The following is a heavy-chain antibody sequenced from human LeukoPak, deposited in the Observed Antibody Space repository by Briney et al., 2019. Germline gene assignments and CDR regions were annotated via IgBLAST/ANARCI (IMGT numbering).Heavy chain of an antibody. CDR2: INHSGST. J-gene: IGHJ4*02. V-gene: IGHV4-34*01. CDR1: GGSFSAYY. CDR3: ARGQRITMTD. Sequence: PSETLSLTCAVYGGSFSAYYWSWIRQPPGKGLEWIGEINHSGSTNYNPSLKSRVAISVDTSRNQFSLRLSSVTAADTAVYYCARGQRITMTDWGQGTLVTVSS. D-gene: IGHD3-22*01.